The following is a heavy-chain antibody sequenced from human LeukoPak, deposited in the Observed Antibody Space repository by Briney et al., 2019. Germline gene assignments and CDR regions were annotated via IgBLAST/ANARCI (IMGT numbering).Heavy chain of an antibody. CDR2: VCTSVST. CDR3: ASCGGDCYSYWYFDL. J-gene: IGHJ2*01. CDR1: GGSIISSISY. Sequence: SQTLSLTCTVSGGSIISSISYWSWIRQPGGKGLEWIGRVCTSVSTDLNPSRRAGATISVTTSKNQFSLKRTSVTPADTAVYYCASCGGDCYSYWYFDLWGRGTLVTVSS. D-gene: IGHD2-21*02. V-gene: IGHV4-61*02.